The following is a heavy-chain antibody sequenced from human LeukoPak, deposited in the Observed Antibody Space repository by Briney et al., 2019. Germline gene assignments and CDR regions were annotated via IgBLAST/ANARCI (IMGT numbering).Heavy chain of an antibody. D-gene: IGHD5-24*01. J-gene: IGHJ4*02. CDR1: AFTVSTFW. Sequence: PGGSLRLSCAGYAFTVSTFWMDWVRPGQGKGLVWGLRINSGGRTTTYAVSVRVRFTVSRDKAKNTLYLQMNSLRAEDTAVYYCARSRVEMATSLLDYWGQGTLVTVSS. V-gene: IGHV3-74*01. CDR3: ARSRVEMATSLLDY. CDR2: INSGGRTT.